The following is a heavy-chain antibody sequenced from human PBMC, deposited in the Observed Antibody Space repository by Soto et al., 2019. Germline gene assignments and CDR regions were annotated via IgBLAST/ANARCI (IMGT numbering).Heavy chain of an antibody. D-gene: IGHD3-16*02. Sequence: PGGSLRLSCAASGFTFSSYAMSSVRQAPGKGLEWVSTISSGGATTYHADSVKGRFTISRDNSKNTLYLQMNSLRAEDTAVYYCAKGRSFSSSPFDFWGQGTLVTSPQ. CDR2: ISSGGATT. CDR3: AKGRSFSSSPFDF. CDR1: GFTFSSYA. J-gene: IGHJ4*02. V-gene: IGHV3-23*01.